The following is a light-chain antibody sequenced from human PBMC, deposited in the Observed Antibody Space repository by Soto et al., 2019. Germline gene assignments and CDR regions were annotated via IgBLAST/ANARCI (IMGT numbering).Light chain of an antibody. CDR2: EVN. Sequence: QSALTQPASVSVSPGQSITISCAGTSSDVGGYNFVSWYQHHPGNAPKLMIYEVNNRPSGVSNRFSGSKSGNTASLTISGLQAEDEDDYYCSSYTTSSTYVFGTGTKVTVL. CDR3: SSYTTSSTYV. CDR1: SSDVGGYNF. J-gene: IGLJ1*01. V-gene: IGLV2-14*01.